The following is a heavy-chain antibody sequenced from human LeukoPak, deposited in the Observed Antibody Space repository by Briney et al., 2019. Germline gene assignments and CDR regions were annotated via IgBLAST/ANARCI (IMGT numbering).Heavy chain of an antibody. CDR3: ASGGSSWFFDY. CDR2: ISSSSSTI. D-gene: IGHD6-13*01. CDR1: GFTFSSYS. J-gene: IGHJ4*02. V-gene: IGHV3-48*01. Sequence: GGSLRLSCAASGFTFSSYSMNWVRQAPGKGLEWVSYISSSSSTIYYADSVKGRFTISGDNAKNSLYLQMNSLRAEDTAVYYCASGGSSWFFDYWGQGTLVTVSS.